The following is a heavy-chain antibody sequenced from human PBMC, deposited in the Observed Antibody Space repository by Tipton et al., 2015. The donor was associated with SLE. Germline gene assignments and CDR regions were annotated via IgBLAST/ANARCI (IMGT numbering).Heavy chain of an antibody. J-gene: IGHJ6*02. V-gene: IGHV4-39*07. CDR2: IYYSGST. Sequence: TLSLTCTVSGGSVSSGSYYWAWIRQPPGKGPEWIGTIYYSGSTYYYPSLKSRITISVDTSKNQFSLEVRSVTAADTAVYYCARFRDEYYYYAMDVWGQGTTVTVSS. CDR3: ARFRDEYYYYAMDV. CDR1: GGSVSSGSYY.